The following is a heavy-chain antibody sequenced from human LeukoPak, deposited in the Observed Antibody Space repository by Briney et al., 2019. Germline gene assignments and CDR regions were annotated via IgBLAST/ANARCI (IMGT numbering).Heavy chain of an antibody. V-gene: IGHV3-23*01. D-gene: IGHD6-19*01. CDR3: AKARSISASSGH. Sequence: GGSLRLSCAASGFTFSSYAMSWVRQAPGKGLEWVSAISGSGGSTYYADSVKGRFTISRDSSVNTLFLQMNSLRAEDTAVYYCAKARSISASSGHWGQGTLVIVSS. CDR1: GFTFSSYA. CDR2: ISGSGGST. J-gene: IGHJ4*02.